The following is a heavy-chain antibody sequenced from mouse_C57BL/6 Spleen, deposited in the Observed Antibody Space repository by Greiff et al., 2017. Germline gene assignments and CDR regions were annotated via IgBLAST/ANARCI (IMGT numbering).Heavy chain of an antibody. D-gene: IGHD2-3*01. CDR3: ARPARDGYSWYFDV. CDR2: IYPGDGDT. CDR1: GYAFSSYW. J-gene: IGHJ1*03. V-gene: IGHV1-80*01. Sequence: QVQLQQSGAELVKPGASVKISCKASGYAFSSYWMNWVKQRPGKGLEWIGQIYPGDGDTNYNGKLQGTVTLTAEQYSRTAYMQLSSLTSEDSAVYFCARPARDGYSWYFDVWGTGTTVTVAS.